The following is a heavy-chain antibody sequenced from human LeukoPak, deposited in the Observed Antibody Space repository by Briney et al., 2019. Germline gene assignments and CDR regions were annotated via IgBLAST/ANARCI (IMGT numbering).Heavy chain of an antibody. V-gene: IGHV4-61*08. J-gene: IGHJ4*02. D-gene: IGHD6-6*01. CDR3: AREYSSSSGGGLDY. CDR2: MYYNGTV. Sequence: PSETLSLTCTVSGGSVSSGDYYWSWIRQPPGKGLEWIGYMYYNGTVNYNPSLKGRVTIAADTSKNQFSLKLSSVTAADTAMYFCAREYSSSSGGGLDYWGQGTLVTVSS. CDR1: GGSVSSGDYY.